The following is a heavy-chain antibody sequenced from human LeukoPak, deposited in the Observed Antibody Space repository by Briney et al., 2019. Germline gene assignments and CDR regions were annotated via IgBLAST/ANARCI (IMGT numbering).Heavy chain of an antibody. CDR1: GFTFSNVW. J-gene: IGHJ4*02. CDR2: ISSSSSYI. Sequence: GGSLRLSCAASGFTFSNVWMTWVRQAPGKGLEWVSSISSSSSYIYYADSVKGRFTISRDNAKNSLYLQMNSLRAEDTAVYYCAREARLGELSPSGYWGQGTLVTVSS. D-gene: IGHD3-16*02. CDR3: AREARLGELSPSGY. V-gene: IGHV3-21*01.